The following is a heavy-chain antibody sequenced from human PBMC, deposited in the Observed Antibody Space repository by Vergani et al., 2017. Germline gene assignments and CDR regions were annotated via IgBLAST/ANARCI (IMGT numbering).Heavy chain of an antibody. Sequence: EVQLVESGGGLVKPGGSLRLSCGASGFTFSSQTMNWVRQAPGKGLEWVSSISSSISYIYYADSVRGRFTISRDNAKNSLYLQMNSLRAEDTAVYYCAQGGLYSISSEYDYWGQGTLVTVSS. CDR1: GFTFSSQT. V-gene: IGHV3-21*01. CDR2: ISSSISYI. D-gene: IGHD6-6*01. J-gene: IGHJ4*02. CDR3: AQGGLYSISSEYDY.